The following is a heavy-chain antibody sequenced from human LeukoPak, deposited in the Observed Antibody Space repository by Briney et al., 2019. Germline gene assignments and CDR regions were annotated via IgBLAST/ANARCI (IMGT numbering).Heavy chain of an antibody. J-gene: IGHJ5*02. CDR1: GGSISSSSYY. CDR2: IYYSGST. Sequence: SETLSLTCTVSGGSISSSSYYWGWIRQPPGKGLEWIGSIYYSGSTYYNPSLKSRVTMSVDTSKNQFSLKLSSVTAADTAVYYCARDRYSNYSPFDHWGQGTLVTVSS. CDR3: ARDRYSNYSPFDH. D-gene: IGHD4-11*01. V-gene: IGHV4-39*07.